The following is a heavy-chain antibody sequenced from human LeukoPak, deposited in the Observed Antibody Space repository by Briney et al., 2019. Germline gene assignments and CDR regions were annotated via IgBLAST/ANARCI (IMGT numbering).Heavy chain of an antibody. D-gene: IGHD2-8*01. CDR2: IIPIFGTA. CDR1: GGTFSSYA. Sequence: GSSVKVSCKASGGTFSSYAISWVRQAPGQGLEWMGGIIPIFGTANYAQKFQGRVTITADKSTSTAYMELSSLRSEDTAVYYCARDAGYCTNGVCYFDYWGQGTLVTVSS. J-gene: IGHJ4*02. CDR3: ARDAGYCTNGVCYFDY. V-gene: IGHV1-69*06.